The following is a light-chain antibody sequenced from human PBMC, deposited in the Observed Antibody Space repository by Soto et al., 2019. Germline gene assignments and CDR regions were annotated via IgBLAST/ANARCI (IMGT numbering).Light chain of an antibody. CDR2: KAS. CDR3: QQYNSYSWT. CDR1: QNIYTW. J-gene: IGKJ1*01. V-gene: IGKV1-5*03. Sequence: DYQVTQSPSTLYASVGDRVTITCRASQNIYTWLAWYQQKPGKAPKLLIYKASSLESGVPSRFSGSGSGTEFTLTISSLQPDEFATYYCQQYNSYSWTVGQGTKVDIK.